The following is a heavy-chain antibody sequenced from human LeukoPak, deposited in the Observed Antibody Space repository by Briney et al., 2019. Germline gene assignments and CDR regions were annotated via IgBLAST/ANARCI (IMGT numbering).Heavy chain of an antibody. V-gene: IGHV3-21*01. CDR3: ARGGKGSSGWPNWFDP. J-gene: IGHJ5*02. CDR1: GFTFSSYS. Sequence: PGGSLRLSCAASGFTFSSYSMNWVRQAPGKGLEWVSSISGSSSYIYYADSVKGRFTISRDNAKNSLYLQMNSLRAEDTAVYYCARGGKGSSGWPNWFDPWGQGTLVTVSS. D-gene: IGHD6-19*01. CDR2: ISGSSSYI.